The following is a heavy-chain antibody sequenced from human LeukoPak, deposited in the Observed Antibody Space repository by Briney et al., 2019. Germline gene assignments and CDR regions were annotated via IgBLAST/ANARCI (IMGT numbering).Heavy chain of an antibody. J-gene: IGHJ4*02. D-gene: IGHD5-18*01. CDR3: ARGQGYSYGWTDY. CDR2: INHSGST. V-gene: IGHV4-34*01. CDR1: GGSFSGYY. Sequence: SETLSLTCAVYGGSFSGYYWGWIRQPPGKGLEWIGEINHSGSTNYNPSLKSRVTISVDTSKNQFSLKLSSVTAADTAVYYCARGQGYSYGWTDYWGQGTLVTVSS.